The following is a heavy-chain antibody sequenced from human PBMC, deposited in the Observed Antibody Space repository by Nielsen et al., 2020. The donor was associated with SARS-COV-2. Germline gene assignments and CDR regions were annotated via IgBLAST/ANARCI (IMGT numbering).Heavy chain of an antibody. CDR2: IRYDGSSE. J-gene: IGHJ4*02. Sequence: GESLKISCAASGFTFSSYSMFWVRQAPGKGLEWVAFIRYDGSSESYADSVKGRFTISRDNGKNSLYLQMNSLRSEDTALYYCTRGFYSQSDYWGQGTLVTVSS. CDR1: GFTFSSYS. CDR3: TRGFYSQSDY. V-gene: IGHV3-30*02. D-gene: IGHD2-15*01.